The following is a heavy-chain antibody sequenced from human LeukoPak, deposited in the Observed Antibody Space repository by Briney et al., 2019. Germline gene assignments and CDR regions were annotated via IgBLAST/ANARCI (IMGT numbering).Heavy chain of an antibody. CDR3: ARDLGPPMVRGVVVDY. V-gene: IGHV4-39*07. CDR1: GGSISSYY. D-gene: IGHD3-10*01. Sequence: SETLSLTCTVSGGSISSYYWGWIRQPPGKGLEWIGSIYYSGSTYYNPSLKSRVTISVDTSKNQFSLKLSSVTAADTAVYYCARDLGPPMVRGVVVDYWGQGILVTVSS. J-gene: IGHJ4*02. CDR2: IYYSGST.